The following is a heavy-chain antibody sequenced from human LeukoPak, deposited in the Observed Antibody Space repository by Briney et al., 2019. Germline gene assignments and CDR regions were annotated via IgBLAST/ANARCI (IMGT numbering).Heavy chain of an antibody. V-gene: IGHV3-23*01. D-gene: IGHD1-1*01. Sequence: GGSVRLACAAAGFTFSRYAMRWVRQAPGKGLEWVSAISGSGGSTYHADSVKRRFTISRDNSKNTLYLQMNSLRAEDTAVYYCAKFAPNWYGMDVWGQGTTVTVSS. CDR1: GFTFSRYA. J-gene: IGHJ6*02. CDR3: AKFAPNWYGMDV. CDR2: ISGSGGST.